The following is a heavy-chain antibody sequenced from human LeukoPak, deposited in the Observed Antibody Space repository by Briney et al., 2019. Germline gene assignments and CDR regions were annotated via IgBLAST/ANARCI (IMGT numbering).Heavy chain of an antibody. Sequence: SETLSLSCTVSGGSISSYYWSWIRQPAGKGLEWIGRIYTSGSTNYNPSLKSRVTMSVDTSKNQFSLKLSSVTAADTAVYYCARDLSSSWHDDAFDIWGQGTMVTVSS. J-gene: IGHJ3*02. CDR2: IYTSGST. D-gene: IGHD6-13*01. CDR1: GGSISSYY. V-gene: IGHV4-4*07. CDR3: ARDLSSSWHDDAFDI.